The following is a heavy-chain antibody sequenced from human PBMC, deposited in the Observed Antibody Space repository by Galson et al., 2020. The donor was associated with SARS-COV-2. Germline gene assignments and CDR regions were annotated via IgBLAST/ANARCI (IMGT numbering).Heavy chain of an antibody. Sequence: SETLSLTCTVSGGSISSYYWSWIRQPPGKGLEWIGYIYYSGSTNYNPSLKSRVTISVDTSKNQFSLKLSSVTAADTAVYYCAREEGSGLPNWFDPWGQGTLVTVPQ. CDR2: IYYSGST. V-gene: IGHV4-59*13. CDR3: AREEGSGLPNWFDP. CDR1: GGSISSYY. J-gene: IGHJ5*02. D-gene: IGHD5-12*01.